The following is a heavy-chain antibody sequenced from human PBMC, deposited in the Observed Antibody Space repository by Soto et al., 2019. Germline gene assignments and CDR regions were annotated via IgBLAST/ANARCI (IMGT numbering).Heavy chain of an antibody. D-gene: IGHD6-19*01. CDR1: GFTFSSYA. V-gene: IGHV3-30-3*01. Sequence: LRLSCAASGFTFSSYAMHWVRQAPVKGLWWVAVMSYDGSNKYYADSVKGRFTISRDNSKNTLYLQMNSLRAEDTAVYYCARDKAPDSSGWTNRHFEDSGQAPRVTLAS. CDR3: ARDKAPDSSGWTNRHFED. J-gene: IGHJ4*02. CDR2: MSYDGSNK.